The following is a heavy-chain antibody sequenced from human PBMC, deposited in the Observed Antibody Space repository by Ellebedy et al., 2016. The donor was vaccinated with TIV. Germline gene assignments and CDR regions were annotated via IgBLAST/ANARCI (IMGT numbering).Heavy chain of an antibody. V-gene: IGHV1-18*01. D-gene: IGHD6-19*01. CDR2: ISAYNGNT. CDR1: HYTFSNYG. CDR3: AREGVAGMFYFDF. Sequence: AASVKVSCKTFHYTFSNYGVSWVRQAPGQGLEWMGWISAYNGNTTYAQKFQGRVTMTTDTSTTTVYMDLRSLRSDDTAVYYCAREGVAGMFYFDFWGQGTLVTVPS. J-gene: IGHJ4*02.